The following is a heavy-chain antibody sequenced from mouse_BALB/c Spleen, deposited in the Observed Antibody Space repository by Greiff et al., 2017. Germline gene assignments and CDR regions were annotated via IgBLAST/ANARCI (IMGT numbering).Heavy chain of an antibody. CDR1: GFTFSSYA. V-gene: IGHV5-9-3*01. CDR2: ISSGGSYT. D-gene: IGHD2-3*01. Sequence: EVKVVESGGGLVEPGGSLKLSCAASGFTFSSYAMSWVRQTPEKRLEWVATISSGGSYTYYPDSVKGRFTISRDNAKNTLYLQMSSLRSEDTAMYYCARDDGYYFDYWGQGTTLTVSS. J-gene: IGHJ2*01. CDR3: ARDDGYYFDY.